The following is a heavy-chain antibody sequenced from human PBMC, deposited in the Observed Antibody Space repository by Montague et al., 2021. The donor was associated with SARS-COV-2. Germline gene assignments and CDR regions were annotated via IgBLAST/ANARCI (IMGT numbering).Heavy chain of an antibody. Sequence: SETLSLTCTVSNYSVSSGYYWGWIRQFPGKGLEWIGFKFHSGSTXXNPSLRSRVITSVDTSKNQVSLKLRSVSAADTAVYYCARGVVGPTVLFLEYWGQGILVAVSS. D-gene: IGHD1-26*01. CDR3: ARGVVGPTVLFLEY. J-gene: IGHJ4*02. CDR1: NYSVSSGYY. CDR2: KFHSGST. V-gene: IGHV4-38-2*02.